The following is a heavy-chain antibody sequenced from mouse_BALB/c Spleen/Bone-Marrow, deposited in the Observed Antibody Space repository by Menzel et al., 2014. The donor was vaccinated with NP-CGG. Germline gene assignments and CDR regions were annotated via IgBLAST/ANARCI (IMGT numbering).Heavy chain of an antibody. CDR1: GYTFSNYW. CDR2: IYPGDGDT. CDR3: ASRGDYSYAMDY. V-gene: IGHV1-80*01. D-gene: IGHD1-1*01. Sequence: VKLMESGAELVRPGSSVEISCKASGYTFSNYWMNWMKQRPGQGLEWIGQIYPGDGDTNYIGKFTGKATLTADKSSSTAYMQLSSLTSEDSAVYFCASRGDYSYAMDYWGQGTSVTVSS. J-gene: IGHJ4*01.